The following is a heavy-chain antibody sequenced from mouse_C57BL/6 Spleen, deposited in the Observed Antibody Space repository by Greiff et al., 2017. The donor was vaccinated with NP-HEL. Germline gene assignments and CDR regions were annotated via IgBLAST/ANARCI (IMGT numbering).Heavy chain of an antibody. V-gene: IGHV1-81*01. CDR3: ARELFITTVVAKGYFDY. Sequence: LVESGAELARPGASVKLSCKASGYTFTSYGISWVKQRTGQGLEWIGEIYPRSGNTYYNEKFKGKATLTADKSSSTAYMELRSLTSEDSAVYFCARELFITTVVAKGYFDYWGQGTTLTVSS. CDR2: IYPRSGNT. J-gene: IGHJ2*01. CDR1: GYTFTSYG. D-gene: IGHD1-1*01.